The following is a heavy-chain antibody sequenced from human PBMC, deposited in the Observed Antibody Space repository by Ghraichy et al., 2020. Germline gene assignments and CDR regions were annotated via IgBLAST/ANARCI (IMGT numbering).Heavy chain of an antibody. CDR2: INPNSGDS. J-gene: IGHJ3*02. Sequence: ASVKVSCKASGYTFTGYYMNWVRQAPGQGLVWMGRINPNSGDSNYAPKFQGRVSMTRDTSIGTAYMELRRLRSDDTAVYYCARVRARGTTIDAFDIWGQGTMVTVSS. V-gene: IGHV1-2*06. CDR3: ARVRARGTTIDAFDI. D-gene: IGHD5-24*01. CDR1: GYTFTGYY.